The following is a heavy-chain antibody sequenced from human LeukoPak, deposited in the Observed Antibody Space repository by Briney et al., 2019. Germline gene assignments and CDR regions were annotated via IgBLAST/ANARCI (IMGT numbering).Heavy chain of an antibody. J-gene: IGHJ5*02. CDR1: GYTFTSYG. V-gene: IGHV1-18*01. Sequence: ASVKVSCKASGYTFTSYGISWVRQAPGQGLEWMGWISAYNGNTNYAQKLQGRVTMTRDTSTSTVYMELSSLRSEDTAVYYCARGRSSGWYYWFDPWGQGTLVTVSS. CDR2: ISAYNGNT. D-gene: IGHD6-19*01. CDR3: ARGRSSGWYYWFDP.